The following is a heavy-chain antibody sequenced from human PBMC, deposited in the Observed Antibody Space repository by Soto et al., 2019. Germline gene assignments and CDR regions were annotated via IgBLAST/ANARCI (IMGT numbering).Heavy chain of an antibody. D-gene: IGHD4-4*01. CDR3: ARDSYTRY. CDR1: GFIVSTSY. Sequence: GGSLRLSCAASGFIVSTSYMSWVRQAPGKGLEWVSIIYNDGSTYYADSVKGRFTISRDDSKDTLYLQILSLRAEDTAVYYCARDSYTRYWGQGTLVTVSS. J-gene: IGHJ4*02. CDR2: IYNDGST. V-gene: IGHV3-66*01.